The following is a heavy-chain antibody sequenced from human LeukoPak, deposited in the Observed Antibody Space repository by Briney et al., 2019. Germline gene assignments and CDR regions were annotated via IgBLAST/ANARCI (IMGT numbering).Heavy chain of an antibody. CDR3: ARWTSYYYYGMDV. D-gene: IGHD3/OR15-3a*01. V-gene: IGHV4-59*08. CDR1: GGSISSYY. J-gene: IGHJ6*02. Sequence: SETLSLTCTVSGGSISSYYWSWIRQPPGKGLEWIGYIYYSGSTNYNPPLKSRVTISVDTSKNQFSLKLSSVTAADTAVYYCARWTSYYYYGMDVWGQGTTVTVSS. CDR2: IYYSGST.